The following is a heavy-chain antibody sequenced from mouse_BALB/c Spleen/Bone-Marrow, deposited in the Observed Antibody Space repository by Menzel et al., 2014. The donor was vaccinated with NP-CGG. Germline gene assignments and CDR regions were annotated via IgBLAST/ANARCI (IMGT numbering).Heavy chain of an antibody. Sequence: QVQLQQSGAELVRPGTSVKVSCKASGYAFTDYLMEWLKQRPGQGLEWIGVINPGSGGANYNAKFKGKATLTADKSSSTAYMQLSSLTSDDSAVYFCAREWTARAVDYWGQGTTLTVSS. V-gene: IGHV1-54*01. CDR1: GYAFTDYL. CDR2: INPGSGGA. D-gene: IGHD3-2*01. J-gene: IGHJ2*01. CDR3: AREWTARAVDY.